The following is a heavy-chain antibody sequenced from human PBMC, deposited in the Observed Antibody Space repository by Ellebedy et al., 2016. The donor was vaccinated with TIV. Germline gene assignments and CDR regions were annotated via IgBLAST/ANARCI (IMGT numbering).Heavy chain of an antibody. J-gene: IGHJ5*01. V-gene: IGHV3-7*01. Sequence: PGGSLRLSCAASGFTFSSHWMNWVRQAPGKGLEWVANINEDGSDRYYVDSVKGRFTISRDNAKSSLYLQMNSLRAEDTAVYYCERESYRNYTWGTTGFDSWGQGTLVTVSS. D-gene: IGHD4-11*01. CDR2: INEDGSDR. CDR1: GFTFSSHW. CDR3: ERESYRNYTWGTTGFDS.